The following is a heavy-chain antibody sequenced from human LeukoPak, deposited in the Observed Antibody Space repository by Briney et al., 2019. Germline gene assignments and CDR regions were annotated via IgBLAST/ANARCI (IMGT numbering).Heavy chain of an antibody. V-gene: IGHV3-7*01. CDR3: AREWHPGIVGADGLDY. Sequence: GGSLRLSCAASGFTFSSYWMSWVRLAPGKGLEWVANIKQDGSEKYYVDSVKGRFTISRDNAKNSLYLQMNSLRAEDTAVYYCAREWHPGIVGADGLDYWGQGTLVTVSS. CDR2: IKQDGSEK. D-gene: IGHD1-26*01. J-gene: IGHJ4*02. CDR1: GFTFSSYW.